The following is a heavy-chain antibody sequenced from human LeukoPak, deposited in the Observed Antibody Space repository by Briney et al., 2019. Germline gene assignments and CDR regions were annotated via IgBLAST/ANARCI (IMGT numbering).Heavy chain of an antibody. Sequence: PGGSLRLSCAASGFTFSSNWMSWVRQAAGKGLEWVANINPDGTTKLYVGSGTGRFTISRDNARNSLYLEMNSLRDEDTAVYFCARGDFNTGLWFDPWGQGTRVTVSS. J-gene: IGHJ5*01. D-gene: IGHD1-14*01. CDR2: INPDGTTK. V-gene: IGHV3-7*01. CDR1: GFTFSSNW. CDR3: ARGDFNTGLWFDP.